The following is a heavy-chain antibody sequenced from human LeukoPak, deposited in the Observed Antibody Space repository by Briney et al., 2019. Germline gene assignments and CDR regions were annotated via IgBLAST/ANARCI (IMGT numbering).Heavy chain of an antibody. CDR3: ATMYYYDSGSSRSPSYFDY. J-gene: IGHJ4*02. V-gene: IGHV4-59*01. Sequence: SSETLSLTCTVSGDSISSYYWSWIRQPPGKRLEWIGYIYYNGGTSYNPSLKSRVTVSVDTSKNQFSLKLSSVTAADTAVYYCATMYYYDSGSSRSPSYFDYWGQGTLVTVSS. CDR2: IYYNGGT. D-gene: IGHD3-10*01. CDR1: GDSISSYY.